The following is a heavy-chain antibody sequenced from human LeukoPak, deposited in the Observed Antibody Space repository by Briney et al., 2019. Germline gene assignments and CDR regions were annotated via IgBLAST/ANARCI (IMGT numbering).Heavy chain of an antibody. V-gene: IGHV3-53*01. CDR2: IYSGGTT. J-gene: IGHJ4*02. CDR3: ARGGYSYDFDY. Sequence: PGGSLRLSCAASGFTVSTNYMNWVRQAPGKGLEWASVIYSGGTTYYADSVKGRFTISRDNSKNTLYLQMNSLRAEDTAVYYCARGGYSYDFDYWGQGTLVTVSS. D-gene: IGHD5-18*01. CDR1: GFTVSTNY.